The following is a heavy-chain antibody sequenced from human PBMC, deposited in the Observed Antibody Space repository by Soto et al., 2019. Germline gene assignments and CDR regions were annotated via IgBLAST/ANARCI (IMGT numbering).Heavy chain of an antibody. D-gene: IGHD4-4*01. CDR3: AGHISNFRYDYYAMDV. CDR1: GYTFTDYW. Sequence: GESLKISCKGSGYTFTDYWIGWVRQLPGKGLEWMGIIYPGDSDTRYSPSFQGHVTITVDKSTSTAYLQWNTLKASDTAMYYWAGHISNFRYDYYAMDVWGQGTTVTVSS. J-gene: IGHJ6*02. V-gene: IGHV5-51*01. CDR2: IYPGDSDT.